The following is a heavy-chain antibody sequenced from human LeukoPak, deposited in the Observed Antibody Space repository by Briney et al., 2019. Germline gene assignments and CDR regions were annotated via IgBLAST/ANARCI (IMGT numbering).Heavy chain of an antibody. CDR2: IWYDGSNK. CDR1: GFTFSSYG. J-gene: IGHJ4*02. CDR3: ARDLPSSRNFDY. V-gene: IGHV3-33*01. Sequence: GGSLRLSCAASGFTFSSYGMPWVRQAPGKGLEWVAVIWYDGSNKYYADSVKGRFTISRDNSKNTLYLQMNSLRAEDTAVYYCARDLPSSRNFDYWGQGTLVTVSS.